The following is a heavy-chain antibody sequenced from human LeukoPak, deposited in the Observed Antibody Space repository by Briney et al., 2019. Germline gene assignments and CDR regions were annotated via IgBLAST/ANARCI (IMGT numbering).Heavy chain of an antibody. V-gene: IGHV3-30*18. CDR3: AKDTTTVTASY. CDR1: GFTFNSYG. J-gene: IGHJ4*02. D-gene: IGHD4-17*01. Sequence: GRYLRLSCAASGFTFNSYGMHWVRQAPGKGLEWVAVISYDGSNKYYADSVKGRFTISRDNSKNTLYLQMNSLRAEDTAVYYCAKDTTTVTASYWGQGTLVTVSS. CDR2: ISYDGSNK.